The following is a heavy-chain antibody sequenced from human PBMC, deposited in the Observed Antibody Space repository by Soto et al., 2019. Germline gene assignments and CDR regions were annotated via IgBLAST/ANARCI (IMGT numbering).Heavy chain of an antibody. Sequence: GASVKVSCKASGYTFTSYGISWVRQAPGQGLEWMGWISAYNGNTNYAQKLQGRVTMTTDTSTSTAYMELRSLRSDDTAVYYCARESSGKYYDSSGYIDYWGQGTLVTVSS. V-gene: IGHV1-18*01. CDR3: ARESSGKYYDSSGYIDY. D-gene: IGHD3-22*01. J-gene: IGHJ4*02. CDR1: GYTFTSYG. CDR2: ISAYNGNT.